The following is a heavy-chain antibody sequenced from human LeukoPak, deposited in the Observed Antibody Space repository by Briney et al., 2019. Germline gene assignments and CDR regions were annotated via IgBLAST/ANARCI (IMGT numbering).Heavy chain of an antibody. J-gene: IGHJ6*03. CDR1: GFTFSSYC. Sequence: GGSLRLSCAASGFTFSSYCMRWVRQAPGKGLEWVANIQQDGSEKYYADSVRGRFTISRDNAKNSLYLQMNSLRAEDTAVYYCEKDKAYYYGSGSHLRYYYCMDVWGKGTTVTLSS. CDR2: IQQDGSEK. V-gene: IGHV3-7*04. CDR3: EKDKAYYYGSGSHLRYYYCMDV. D-gene: IGHD3-10*01.